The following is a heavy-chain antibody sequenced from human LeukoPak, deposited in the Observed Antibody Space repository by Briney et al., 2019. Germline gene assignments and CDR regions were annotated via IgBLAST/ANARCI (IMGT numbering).Heavy chain of an antibody. J-gene: IGHJ6*03. D-gene: IGHD1-26*01. Sequence: SETLSLTCTVSGGSINSGGYYWTWIRQHPGKGLEWIGYIYYSGSTYYNPSLKSRLTISLDMSKNQFSLRLSSVTAADTAVYYCARDRNSGSYLDYYYYIDVWGKGTTVTVSS. CDR3: ARDRNSGSYLDYYYYIDV. V-gene: IGHV4-31*03. CDR2: IYYSGST. CDR1: GGSINSGGYY.